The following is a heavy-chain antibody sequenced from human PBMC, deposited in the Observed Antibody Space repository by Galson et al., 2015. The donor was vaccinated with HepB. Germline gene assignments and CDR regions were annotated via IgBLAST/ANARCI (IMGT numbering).Heavy chain of an antibody. V-gene: IGHV3-7*01. CDR3: ARDKWLFHY. CDR2: IKHDGSER. J-gene: IGHJ4*02. CDR1: GFTFSGYW. D-gene: IGHD3-22*01. Sequence: SLRLSCAASGFTFSGYWMSWVRQAPGKGPEWVANIKHDGSERYYVDSVRGRFTISRDNAKNSLYLQMNSLRAEDTAVYYCARDKWLFHYWGQGTLSTVSS.